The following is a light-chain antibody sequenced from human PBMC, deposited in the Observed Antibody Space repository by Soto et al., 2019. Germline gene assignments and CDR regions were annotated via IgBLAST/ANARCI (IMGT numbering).Light chain of an antibody. CDR3: QQRISWPLT. V-gene: IGKV3-11*01. CDR1: QSVTTF. CDR2: DVS. J-gene: IGKJ4*01. Sequence: EIILTQSPATLSLSPGERATLSCRASQSVTTFLAWYHQIPGQSPRLLVYDVSKRATGIPARFSGSGSGTDFTLTISSLEPEDFAVYYCQQRISWPLTFGGGTKVEIK.